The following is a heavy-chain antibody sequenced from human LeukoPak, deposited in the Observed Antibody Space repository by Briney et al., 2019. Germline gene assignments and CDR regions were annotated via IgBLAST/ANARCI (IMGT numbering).Heavy chain of an antibody. CDR2: IKRKTEGGTT. CDR3: TTGNFGPY. V-gene: IGHV3-15*01. D-gene: IGHD3-10*01. Sequence: GGSLRLSCAASGFTFSTNFMSWVRQAPGKGLEWVGRIKRKTEGGTTDYGAPVKGRFSISRDDSKNTAYLQMNSLKTEDTAFYYCTTGNFGPYWGQGTLVTVSS. J-gene: IGHJ4*02. CDR1: GFTFSTNF.